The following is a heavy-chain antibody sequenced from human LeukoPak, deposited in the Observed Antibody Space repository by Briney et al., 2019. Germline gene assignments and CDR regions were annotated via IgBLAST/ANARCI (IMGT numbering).Heavy chain of an antibody. J-gene: IGHJ6*02. D-gene: IGHD3-22*01. V-gene: IGHV3-15*01. Sequence: GGSLRLSCAASGFTFSNAWMSWVRQAPGKGLEWVGRIKSKTDGGTTDYAAPVKGRFTISRDDSKNTLYLQMNSLKTEDTAVYYCTTDRWLLRGYCYYGMDVWGQGTTVTVSS. CDR3: TTDRWLLRGYCYYGMDV. CDR2: IKSKTDGGTT. CDR1: GFTFSNAW.